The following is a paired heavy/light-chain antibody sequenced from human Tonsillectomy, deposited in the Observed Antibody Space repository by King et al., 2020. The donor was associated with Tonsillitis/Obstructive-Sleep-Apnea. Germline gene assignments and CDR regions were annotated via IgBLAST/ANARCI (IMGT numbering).Light chain of an antibody. Sequence: QSVLTQPPSVSGAPGQRVTISCTGSSSNFGAGYGVHWYQHLPGTAPKLLICDNNNRPSGVPDRFSGSKSGTSASLAITGLQAEDEADYYCQSYDSSLSGSVFGGGTKLTVL. CDR2: DNN. J-gene: IGLJ3*02. CDR3: QSYDSSLSGSV. V-gene: IGLV1-40*01. CDR1: SSNFGAGYG.
Heavy chain of an antibody. J-gene: IGHJ6*03. V-gene: IGHV3-30*18. CDR1: GFTFSAYG. CDR3: AKDITGTTPYYYMDV. Sequence: QVQLVESGGGVVQPGRSLRLSCAASGFTFSAYGIHWVRQAPGKGLEWLAFISYVGTNKYYADSVKGRFTVSRDNSKNTLYLQMNSLREEDTAVYYCAKDITGTTPYYYMDVWGKGTTVTVSS. CDR2: ISYVGTNK. D-gene: IGHD1-20*01.